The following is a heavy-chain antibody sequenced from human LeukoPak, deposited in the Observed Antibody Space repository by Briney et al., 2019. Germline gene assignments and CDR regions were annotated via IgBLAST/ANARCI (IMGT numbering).Heavy chain of an antibody. V-gene: IGHV3-7*01. Sequence: GGSLRLSCAASGFTFSSYAMSWVRQAPGKGLEWVANIKQDGSEKYYVDSVKGRFTISRDNAKNSLYLQMNSLRAEDTAVYYCARAYGDYADYWGQGTLVTVSS. CDR3: ARAYGDYADY. CDR2: IKQDGSEK. D-gene: IGHD4-17*01. CDR1: GFTFSSYA. J-gene: IGHJ4*02.